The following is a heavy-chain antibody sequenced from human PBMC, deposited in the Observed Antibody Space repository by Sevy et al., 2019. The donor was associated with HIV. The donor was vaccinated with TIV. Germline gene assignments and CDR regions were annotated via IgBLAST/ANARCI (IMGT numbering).Heavy chain of an antibody. CDR1: GFTFSSYG. J-gene: IGHJ4*02. D-gene: IGHD3-10*01. V-gene: IGHV3-23*01. CDR3: ARGLLWFGELLSPFDY. Sequence: GGSLRLSCAASGFTFSSYGMSWVRQAPGKGLEWVSAISGSGGSTYYADSVKGRFTISRDNSKNTLYLQMSSLRAEDTAVYYCARGLLWFGELLSPFDYWGQGTLVTVSS. CDR2: ISGSGGST.